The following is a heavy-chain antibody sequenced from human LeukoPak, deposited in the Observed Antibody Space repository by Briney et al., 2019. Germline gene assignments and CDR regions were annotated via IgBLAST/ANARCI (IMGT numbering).Heavy chain of an antibody. Sequence: GGSLRLSCAASGFTFSDYYMSWLRQAPGKGLEWASYISSSGSTIYYADSVKGRFTISRDNAKNSLYLQMNSLRAEDTAVYYCAREAVAGTGVDYWGQGTLVTVSS. CDR2: ISSSGSTI. D-gene: IGHD6-19*01. V-gene: IGHV3-11*01. CDR1: GFTFSDYY. J-gene: IGHJ4*02. CDR3: AREAVAGTGVDY.